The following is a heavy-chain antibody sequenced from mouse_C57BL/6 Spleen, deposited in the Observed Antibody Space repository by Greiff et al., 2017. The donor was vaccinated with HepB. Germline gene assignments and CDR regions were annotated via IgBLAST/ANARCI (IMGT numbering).Heavy chain of an antibody. Sequence: VHVKQSGPELVKPGASVKMSCKASGYTFTDYNMHWVKQSHGKSLEWIGYINPNNGGTSYNQKFKGKATLTVNKSSSTAYMELRSLTSEDSAVYYCARDGYYSFDYWGQGTTLTVSS. CDR2: INPNNGGT. CDR1: GYTFTDYN. D-gene: IGHD2-3*01. V-gene: IGHV1-22*01. CDR3: ARDGYYSFDY. J-gene: IGHJ2*01.